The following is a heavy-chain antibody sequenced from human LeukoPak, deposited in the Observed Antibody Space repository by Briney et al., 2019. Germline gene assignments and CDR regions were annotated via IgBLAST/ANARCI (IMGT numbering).Heavy chain of an antibody. Sequence: ASVKVSCKASGYTFTSYDINWVRQATGQGLEWMGWMNPNSGNTGYAQKLQGRVTMTTDTSTSTAYMELRSLGSDDTAVYYCARDREDGDYVGYYFDYWGQGTLVTVSS. D-gene: IGHD4-17*01. CDR2: MNPNSGNT. J-gene: IGHJ4*02. V-gene: IGHV1-8*01. CDR3: ARDREDGDYVGYYFDY. CDR1: GYTFTSYD.